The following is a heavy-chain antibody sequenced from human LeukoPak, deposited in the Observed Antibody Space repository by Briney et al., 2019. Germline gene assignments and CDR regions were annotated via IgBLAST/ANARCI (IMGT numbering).Heavy chain of an antibody. J-gene: IGHJ4*02. CDR2: ISAYNGNT. CDR1: GYTFTSYG. D-gene: IGHD6-19*01. Sequence: ASVKVSCKASGYTFTSYGISWVRQAPGQGLEWMGWISAYNGNTNYAQKLQGRVTMTTDTSTSTAYMELRSLRSDDTAVYYCARFIPWIAVVGPPLDYWGQETLVTVSS. V-gene: IGHV1-18*01. CDR3: ARFIPWIAVVGPPLDY.